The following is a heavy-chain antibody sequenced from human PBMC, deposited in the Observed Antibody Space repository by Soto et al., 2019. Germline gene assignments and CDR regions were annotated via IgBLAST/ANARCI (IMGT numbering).Heavy chain of an antibody. J-gene: IGHJ3*02. Sequence: GGSLRLSCAASGFTVSSNYMSWVRQAPGKGLEWVSVIYSGGSTYYADSVKGRFTISRHNSKNTLYLQMNSLRAEDTAVYYCARESTGPEGDAFDIWGQGTMVTVSS. CDR1: GFTVSSNY. V-gene: IGHV3-53*04. D-gene: IGHD1-1*01. CDR3: ARESTGPEGDAFDI. CDR2: IYSGGST.